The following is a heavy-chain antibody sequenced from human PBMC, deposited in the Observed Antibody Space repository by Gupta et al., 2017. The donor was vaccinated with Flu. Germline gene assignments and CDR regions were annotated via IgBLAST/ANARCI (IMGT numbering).Heavy chain of an antibody. D-gene: IGHD2-8*01. V-gene: IGHV4-4*07. CDR3: ARVRCTNGVCYVFDY. J-gene: IGHJ4*02. Sequence: RQPAGKGLEWIGRIYTSGSTNYTPSLKSRVTMSVDTSKNQFSLKLSSVTAADTAVYYCARVRCTNGVCYVFDYWGQGTLVTVSS. CDR2: IYTSGST.